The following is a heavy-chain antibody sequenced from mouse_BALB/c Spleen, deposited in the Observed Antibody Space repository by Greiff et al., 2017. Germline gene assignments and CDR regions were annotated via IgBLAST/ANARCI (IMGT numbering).Heavy chain of an antibody. CDR3: ARHAEGYFDY. Sequence: EVQLVESGGDLVKPGGSLKLSCAASGFTFSSYGMSWVRQTPDKRLEWVATISSGGSYTYYPDSVKGRFTISRDNAKNTLYLQMSSLKSEDTAMYYCARHAEGYFDYWGQGTTLTVSS. CDR1: GFTFSSYG. J-gene: IGHJ2*01. V-gene: IGHV5-6*01. CDR2: ISSGGSYT.